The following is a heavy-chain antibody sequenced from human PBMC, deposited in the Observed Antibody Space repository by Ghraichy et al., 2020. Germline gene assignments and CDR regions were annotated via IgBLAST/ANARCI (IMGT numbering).Heavy chain of an antibody. J-gene: IGHJ3*02. CDR2: IYPGDSDT. Sequence: GESLKISCKGSGYSFTSYWIGWVRQMPGKGLEWMGIIYPGDSDTRYSPSFQGQVTISADKSISTAYLQWSSLKASDTAMYYCARHHVDTGAAFDIWGQGTMVTVSS. CDR1: GYSFTSYW. D-gene: IGHD3-10*01. V-gene: IGHV5-51*01. CDR3: ARHHVDTGAAFDI.